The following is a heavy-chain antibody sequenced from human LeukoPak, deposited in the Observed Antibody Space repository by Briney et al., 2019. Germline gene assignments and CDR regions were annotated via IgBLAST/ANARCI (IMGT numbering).Heavy chain of an antibody. CDR2: ISVSGGVT. Sequence: VGSLRLSCAASEFTFSSHAMSWVRQAPGKGLEWVSIISVSGGVTYYADSVKGRFTISRDNSKNTLYLQMNSLRAEDTAVYSCAKVQDTAMVNTSDNFDYWGQGTLVTVSS. J-gene: IGHJ4*02. CDR1: EFTFSSHA. CDR3: AKVQDTAMVNTSDNFDY. V-gene: IGHV3-23*01. D-gene: IGHD5-18*01.